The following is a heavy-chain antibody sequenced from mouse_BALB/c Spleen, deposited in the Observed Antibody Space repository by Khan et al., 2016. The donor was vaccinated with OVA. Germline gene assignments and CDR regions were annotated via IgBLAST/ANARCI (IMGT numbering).Heavy chain of an antibody. V-gene: IGHV1S136*01. Sequence: VQLQQSGPELVKPGASVKMSCKASGYTFTSYVMYWVSQKPGQGLEWIGYINPYNDDTKYNEKFKGKATLTSDKSSSTAYMDLSSLTSEDSVVYYCTRGGYASFAYWGQGTLVTVSA. CDR1: GYTFTSYV. D-gene: IGHD2-2*01. CDR3: TRGGYASFAY. CDR2: INPYNDDT. J-gene: IGHJ3*01.